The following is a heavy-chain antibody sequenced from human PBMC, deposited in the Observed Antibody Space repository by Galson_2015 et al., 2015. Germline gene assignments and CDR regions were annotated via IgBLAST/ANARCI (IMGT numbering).Heavy chain of an antibody. CDR1: GFTFSSYW. J-gene: IGHJ2*01. CDR2: IKKDGSEK. CDR3: AGTSSVRKGDWYFDL. Sequence: SLRLSCAASGFTFSSYWMSWVRQAPGKGLEWVANIKKDGSEKYYVDSVKGRFAIYRDNAKNSLDLQMNSLRAEDTAVHYCAGTSSVRKGDWYFDLWGRGTLVTVSS. V-gene: IGHV3-7*01. D-gene: IGHD1-14*01.